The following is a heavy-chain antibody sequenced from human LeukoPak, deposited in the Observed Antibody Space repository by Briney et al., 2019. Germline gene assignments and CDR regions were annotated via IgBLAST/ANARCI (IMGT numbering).Heavy chain of an antibody. CDR1: GSGPSTRGVG. Sequence: SGPTLLHPLPTLTLTGTVFGSGPSTRGVGVGWIRQPPGKALEWLSLIFWDDGKRYTPSLESTLTITRDTSEHHLLLTLSNVNPVHTPTYYCVHSLAGCYNLWYFYSWGQGTLVTVSS. D-gene: IGHD5-24*01. CDR3: VHSLAGCYNLWYFYS. CDR2: IFWDDGK. V-gene: IGHV2-5*02. J-gene: IGHJ4*02.